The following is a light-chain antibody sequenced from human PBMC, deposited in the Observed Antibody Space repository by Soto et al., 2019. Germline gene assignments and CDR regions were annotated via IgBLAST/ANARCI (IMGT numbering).Light chain of an antibody. Sequence: QSALTQPASVSGSPGQSITISCTGTSSDVGAYNYVSWYQQHPGKAPKLMIYEVSYRPSGVSDRFSGSRSGNTASLTISGLQAEDESDYYCSSYGGNNNYVFGTGTKLTVL. CDR1: SSDVGAYNY. V-gene: IGLV2-14*01. CDR3: SSYGGNNNYV. CDR2: EVS. J-gene: IGLJ1*01.